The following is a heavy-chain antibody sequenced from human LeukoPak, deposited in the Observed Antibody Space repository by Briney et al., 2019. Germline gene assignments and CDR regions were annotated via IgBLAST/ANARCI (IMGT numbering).Heavy chain of an antibody. V-gene: IGHV4-39*01. J-gene: IGHJ4*02. CDR2: IYYNGNT. CDR3: ARTRYYYNSRSYGAPYYFDY. Sequence: SETLSLTCTVSSASIRSSNYYWGWIRQPPGEGLEWIGSIYYNGNTYYNPSLKSRVTISVDTSKNQFSLKLSSVTAADTAVYYCARTRYYYNSRSYGAPYYFDYWGQGTLVTVSS. D-gene: IGHD3-10*01. CDR1: SASIRSSNYY.